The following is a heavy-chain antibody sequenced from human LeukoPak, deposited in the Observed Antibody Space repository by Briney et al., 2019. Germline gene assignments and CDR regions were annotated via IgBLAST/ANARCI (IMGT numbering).Heavy chain of an antibody. D-gene: IGHD6-19*01. J-gene: IGHJ4*02. CDR2: IYHSGST. V-gene: IGHV4-4*02. CDR1: GGSISSSNW. CDR3: ARGILGIAVAGYFDY. Sequence: SETLSLTCAVSGGSISSSNWWSWVRQPPGKGLEWIGEIYHSGSTNYNPSLKSRVTISVDKSKNQFSLKLSSVTAADTAVYYCARGILGIAVAGYFDYWGQGTLVTVPS.